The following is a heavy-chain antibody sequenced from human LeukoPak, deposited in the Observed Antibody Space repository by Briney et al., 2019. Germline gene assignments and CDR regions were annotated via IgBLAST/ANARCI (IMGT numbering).Heavy chain of an antibody. CDR1: GFTFSSHA. CDR3: AKDRSPSGSYIPWYFDL. CDR2: ILDSGAST. Sequence: GGSLRLSCAASGFTFSSHAMTWVRQAPGKGLEWVSAILDSGASTYHADSVKGRLTISRDNSKNTLYLQMNSLRDEDTAVYYCAKDRSPSGSYIPWYFDLWGRGTLVTASS. J-gene: IGHJ2*01. V-gene: IGHV3-23*01. D-gene: IGHD1-26*01.